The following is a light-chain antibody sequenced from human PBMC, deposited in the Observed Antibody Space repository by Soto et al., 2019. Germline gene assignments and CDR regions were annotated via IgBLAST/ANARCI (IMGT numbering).Light chain of an antibody. J-gene: IGKJ3*01. CDR3: QHYGTSPFT. CDR1: QSIASSY. CDR2: GTS. Sequence: ELVLTQSPGTLSLSPGERATLSYRASQSIASSYLVWYQQRPGQAPRLLVSGTSSRATGIPDRFSGSGSGTDFTLTITRLEPEDFAVYYCQHYGTSPFTFGPGTKVHIK. V-gene: IGKV3-20*01.